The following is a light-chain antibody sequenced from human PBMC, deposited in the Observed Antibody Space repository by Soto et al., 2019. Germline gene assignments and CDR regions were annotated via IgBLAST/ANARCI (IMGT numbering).Light chain of an antibody. V-gene: IGLV1-40*01. CDR2: GTT. CDR1: SSNIGAGFD. J-gene: IGLJ3*02. CDR3: QSYDISRMWGV. Sequence: QSVLTQPPSVSGAPGQRVTISCTGSSSNIGAGFDVHWYQHLPGTAPKLLIYGTTNRPSGVPDRFSASKSGTSASLAIAGVQAEDEADYYCQSYDISRMWGVFGGGTKVTGL.